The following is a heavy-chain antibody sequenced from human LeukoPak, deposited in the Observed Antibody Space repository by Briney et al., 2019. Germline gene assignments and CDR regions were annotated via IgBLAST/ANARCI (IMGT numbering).Heavy chain of an antibody. D-gene: IGHD3-22*01. CDR3: AKGPSGYYGDWYFDL. CDR2: INWNSGRI. J-gene: IGHJ2*01. Sequence: SGGSLRLSCAASGFTFDDYAMHWVRQVPGKGLEWVSGINWNSGRIGYADSVKGRFTISRDNAKNPLYLQMNSLRAEDTALYYCAKGPSGYYGDWYFDLWGRGTLVTVSS. V-gene: IGHV3-9*01. CDR1: GFTFDDYA.